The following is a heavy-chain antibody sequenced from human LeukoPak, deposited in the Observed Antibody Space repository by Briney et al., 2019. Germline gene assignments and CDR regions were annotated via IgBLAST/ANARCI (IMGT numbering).Heavy chain of an antibody. D-gene: IGHD3-10*01. J-gene: IGHJ4*02. CDR2: IRYDGSNK. V-gene: IGHV3-30*02. CDR1: GFTFSSYG. CDR3: AKDRQYYGPGGYYFDY. Sequence: GGSLRLSCAASGFTFSSYGMHWVRQAPGKGLEWVAFIRYDGSNKYYADSVKGRFTISRDNSKNTLYLQMNSLRAEDTAVYYCAKDRQYYGPGGYYFDYWGQGTLVTVSS.